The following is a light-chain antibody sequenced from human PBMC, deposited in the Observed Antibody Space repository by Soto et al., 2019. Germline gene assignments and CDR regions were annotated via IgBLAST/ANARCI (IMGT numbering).Light chain of an antibody. J-gene: IGLJ1*01. CDR1: NSDVGTHNL. Sequence: QSVLTQPASVSGSPGQSITISCTGTNSDVGTHNLVSWYQQHPGKAPKLIIYEGTKRPSGVSNRFSGSKSGNTASLTISGLHAEDEADYYCSLYALLFGTGTKVTVL. CDR3: SLYALL. CDR2: EGT. V-gene: IGLV2-23*01.